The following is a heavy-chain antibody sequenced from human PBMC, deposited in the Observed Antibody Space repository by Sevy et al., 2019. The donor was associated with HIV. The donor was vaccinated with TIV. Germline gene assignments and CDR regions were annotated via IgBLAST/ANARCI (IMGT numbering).Heavy chain of an antibody. Sequence: ASVKVSCKASGYTFTSYGISWVRQAPGQGLEWMGWISAYNGNTNYAQKLQGRVTMTTDTSTSTAYMELRSLRSDDTAVYYCARDAVPLSGSYVSYWYFDLWGRGTLVTVSS. CDR2: ISAYNGNT. J-gene: IGHJ2*01. V-gene: IGHV1-18*01. D-gene: IGHD1-26*01. CDR1: GYTFTSYG. CDR3: ARDAVPLSGSYVSYWYFDL.